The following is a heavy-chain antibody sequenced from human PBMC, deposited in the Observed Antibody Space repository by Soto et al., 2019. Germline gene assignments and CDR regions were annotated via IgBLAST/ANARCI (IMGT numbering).Heavy chain of an antibody. D-gene: IGHD3-3*02. CDR1: GFTFSRST. J-gene: IGHJ6*02. CDR3: VKDEGIEAMDV. CDR2: ITSSGSYV. Sequence: GGSLRLSCVTSGFTFSRSTMNWVRQAPGKGLEWVASITSSGSYVYYADSVKGRFSASRDNAKNSLSLQMNSLRPDDTAIYFCVKDEGIEAMDVWGQGTTVTASS. V-gene: IGHV3-21*01.